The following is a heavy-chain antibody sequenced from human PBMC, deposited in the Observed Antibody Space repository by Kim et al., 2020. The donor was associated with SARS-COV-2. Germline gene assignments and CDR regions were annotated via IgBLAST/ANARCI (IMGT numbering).Heavy chain of an antibody. CDR3: ASLYYYGDSGLG. V-gene: IGHV4-34*01. Sequence: SETLSLTCAVYGGSFSGYYWSWIRQPPGKGLEWIGEINHSGSTNYNPSLKSRVTISVDTSKNQFSLKLSSVTAADTAVYYCASLYYYGDSGLGWGQGTLVTVSS. J-gene: IGHJ4*02. D-gene: IGHD3-10*01. CDR1: GGSFSGYY. CDR2: INHSGST.